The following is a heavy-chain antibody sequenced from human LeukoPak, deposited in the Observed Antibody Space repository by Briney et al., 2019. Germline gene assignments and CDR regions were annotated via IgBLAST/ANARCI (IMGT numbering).Heavy chain of an antibody. D-gene: IGHD1-26*01. J-gene: IGHJ4*02. V-gene: IGHV3-30-3*01. CDR1: GFTFSSYA. CDR2: ISYGGSNK. Sequence: GGSLRLSCAASGFTFSSYAMHWVRQAPGKGLEWVAVISYGGSNKYYADSVKGRFTISRDNSKNTLYLQMNSLRAEDTAVYYCARAGVGATTLWFDYWGQGTLVTVSS. CDR3: ARAGVGATTLWFDY.